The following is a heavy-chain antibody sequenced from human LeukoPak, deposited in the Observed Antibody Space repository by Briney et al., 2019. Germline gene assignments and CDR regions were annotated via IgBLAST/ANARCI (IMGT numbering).Heavy chain of an antibody. Sequence: GGSLRLSCAASGFTVSSNYMSWVRQAPGKGLEWVSAISGSGGSTYYADSVKGRFTISRDNSKNTLYLQMNSLRAEDTAVYYCAKGDAYYYDSSGYQGVWGQGTLVTVSS. J-gene: IGHJ4*02. V-gene: IGHV3-23*01. CDR2: ISGSGGST. CDR1: GFTVSSNY. CDR3: AKGDAYYYDSSGYQGV. D-gene: IGHD3-22*01.